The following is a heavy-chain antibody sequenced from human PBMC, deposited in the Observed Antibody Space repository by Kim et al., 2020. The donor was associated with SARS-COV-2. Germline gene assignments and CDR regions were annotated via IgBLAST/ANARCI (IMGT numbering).Heavy chain of an antibody. V-gene: IGHV1-24*01. CDR3: ATARGPYCTNGVCQNQYYYYYGMDV. D-gene: IGHD2-8*01. J-gene: IGHJ6*02. Sequence: ASVKVSCKVSGYTLTELSMHWVRQAPGKGLEWMGGFDPEDGETIYAQKFQGRVTMTEDTSTDTAYMELSSLRSEDTAVYYCATARGPYCTNGVCQNQYYYYYGMDVWGQGTTVTVSS. CDR1: GYTLTELS. CDR2: FDPEDGET.